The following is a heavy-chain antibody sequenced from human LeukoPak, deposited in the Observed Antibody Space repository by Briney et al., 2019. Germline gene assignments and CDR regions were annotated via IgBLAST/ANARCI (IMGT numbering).Heavy chain of an antibody. Sequence: ASVKVSCKASGYTFTGYYMHWVRPAPGQGLEWMGWINPNSGGTNYAQKFQGRVTMTRDTSISTAYMELSRLRSDDTAVYYCARVMQWLVPADWFDPWGQGTLVTVSS. CDR2: INPNSGGT. D-gene: IGHD6-19*01. V-gene: IGHV1-2*02. J-gene: IGHJ5*02. CDR3: ARVMQWLVPADWFDP. CDR1: GYTFTGYY.